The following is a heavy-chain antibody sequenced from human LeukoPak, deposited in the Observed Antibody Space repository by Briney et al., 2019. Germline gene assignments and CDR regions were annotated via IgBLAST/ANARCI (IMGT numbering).Heavy chain of an antibody. CDR3: AREEAEGYCSGGSCYYSLRGIDY. Sequence: GASVKVSCKASGYTFTSYGISWARQAPGQGLEWMGWISAYNGNTNYAQKLQGRVTMTTDTSTSTAYMELRSLRSDDTAVYYCAREEAEGYCSGGSCYYSLRGIDYWGQGTLVTVFS. J-gene: IGHJ4*02. D-gene: IGHD2-15*01. CDR2: ISAYNGNT. CDR1: GYTFTSYG. V-gene: IGHV1-18*01.